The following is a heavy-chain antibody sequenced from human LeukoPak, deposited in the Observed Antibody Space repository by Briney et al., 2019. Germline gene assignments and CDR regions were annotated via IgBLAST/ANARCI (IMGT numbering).Heavy chain of an antibody. Sequence: GGSLRLSCAASGFTFNNYGMHWVRQAPGKGLELVAVISYDGRNIHYPDSVKGRFTISRDISTDTLWLQMDSLRTEDTAVYYCAKGPLRGTAAAIDYWGQGTLVTVSS. J-gene: IGHJ4*02. V-gene: IGHV3-30*18. CDR3: AKGPLRGTAAAIDY. D-gene: IGHD2-2*01. CDR1: GFTFNNYG. CDR2: ISYDGRNI.